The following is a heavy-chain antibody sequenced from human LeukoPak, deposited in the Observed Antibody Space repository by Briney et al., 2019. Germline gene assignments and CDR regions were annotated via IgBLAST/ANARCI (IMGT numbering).Heavy chain of an antibody. V-gene: IGHV4-34*01. D-gene: IGHD2-15*01. CDR1: GGSISSYY. CDR3: ARVALGFDY. CDR2: INHSGST. J-gene: IGHJ4*02. Sequence: SETLSLTCTVSGGSISSYYWSWIRQPPGKGLEWIGEINHSGSTNYNPSLKSRVTISVDTSKNQFSLKLSSVTAADTAVYYCARVALGFDYWGQGTLVTVSS.